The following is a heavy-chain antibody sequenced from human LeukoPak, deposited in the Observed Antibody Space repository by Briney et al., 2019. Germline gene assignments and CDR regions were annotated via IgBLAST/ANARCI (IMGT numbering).Heavy chain of an antibody. CDR3: ARGGVVTDAFDI. CDR2: IYYSGST. V-gene: IGHV4-59*01. CDR1: GGSISSYY. D-gene: IGHD2-21*02. Sequence: PSETLSLTCTVSGGSISSYYWSWIRQPPGKGLESIGYIYYSGSTNYNLSLKSRVTISVDTSKNQFPLKLSSMTAADTAVYYCARGGVVTDAFDIWGQGTMVTVSS. J-gene: IGHJ3*02.